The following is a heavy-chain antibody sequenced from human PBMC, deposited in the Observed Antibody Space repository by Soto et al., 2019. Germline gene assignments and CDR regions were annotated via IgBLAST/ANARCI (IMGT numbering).Heavy chain of an antibody. CDR3: ARAVCSGGSCYWAFGY. V-gene: IGHV4-30-4*01. CDR1: GGSISSGDYY. D-gene: IGHD2-15*01. Sequence: PSETLSLTCTVSGGSISSGDYYWSWIRQPPGKGLEWIGYIYYSGSTYYNPSLKSRVTISVDTSKNQFSLKLSSVTAADTAVYYCARAVCSGGSCYWAFGYWGQGTLVTAAS. CDR2: IYYSGST. J-gene: IGHJ4*02.